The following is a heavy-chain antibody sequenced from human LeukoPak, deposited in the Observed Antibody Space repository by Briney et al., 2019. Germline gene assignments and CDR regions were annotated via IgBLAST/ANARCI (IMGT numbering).Heavy chain of an antibody. CDR2: ISGTVSNI. CDR3: ARGGNYYYYYMDV. CDR1: GFTFSSYD. Sequence: GGSLRLSCAASGFTFSSYDMNWVRPAPGNGLEWVSYISGTVSNIYYADSVKGRFTISRDNARNSLYLQMNSLRAEDTAVYYCARGGNYYYYYMDVWGKGTTVTVS. V-gene: IGHV3-48*03. J-gene: IGHJ6*03. D-gene: IGHD6-13*01.